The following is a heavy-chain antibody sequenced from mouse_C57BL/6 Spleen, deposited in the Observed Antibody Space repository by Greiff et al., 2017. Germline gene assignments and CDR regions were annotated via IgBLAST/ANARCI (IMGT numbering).Heavy chain of an antibody. CDR3: ARGGLELGRGY. CDR1: GYTFTSYW. CDR2: IYPSDSET. Sequence: QVQLQQPGAELVRPGSSVKLSCKASGYTFTSYWMDWVKQRPGQGLEWIGNIYPSDSETHYNQKFKDKATLTVDKSSSTAYMQLSSLTSEDSAVYYCARGGLELGRGYWGQGTTLTVSS. J-gene: IGHJ2*01. V-gene: IGHV1-61*01. D-gene: IGHD4-1*01.